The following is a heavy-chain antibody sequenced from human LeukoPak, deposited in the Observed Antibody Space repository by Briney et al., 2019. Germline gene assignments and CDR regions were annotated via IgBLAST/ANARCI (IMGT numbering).Heavy chain of an antibody. CDR2: INAYNGNT. Sequence: ASVKVSCKASGYTFTSYGISWVRQAPGQGLEWMGWINAYNGNTNYAQKLQGRVTMTTDTSTSTAYMELRDLRSDDTAVYYCARGGPAARLITFGGVTDYWGQGTLVTVSS. J-gene: IGHJ4*02. D-gene: IGHD3-16*01. CDR3: ARGGPAARLITFGGVTDY. CDR1: GYTFTSYG. V-gene: IGHV1-18*01.